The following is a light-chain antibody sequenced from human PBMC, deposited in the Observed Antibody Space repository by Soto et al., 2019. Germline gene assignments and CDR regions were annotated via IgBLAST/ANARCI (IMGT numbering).Light chain of an antibody. CDR3: MQGTHWPPIT. CDR1: QTLVDSDDGNAY. CDR2: RVS. V-gene: IGKV2-40*01. Sequence: DIVMTQTPVSLSVTPGEPASISCRSSQTLVDSDDGNAYLDWYLQKTGQSPQLLIYRVSSRASGVPDRFSGSGSGTDFTLKISRVEAEDVGVYYCMQGTHWPPITFGQGTRMEIK. J-gene: IGKJ5*01.